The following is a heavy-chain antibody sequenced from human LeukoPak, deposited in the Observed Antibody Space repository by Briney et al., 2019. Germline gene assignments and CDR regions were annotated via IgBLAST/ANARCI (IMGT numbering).Heavy chain of an antibody. D-gene: IGHD3-9*01. J-gene: IGHJ4*02. V-gene: IGHV4-39*07. CDR3: ARMGLRYFDAFDY. CDR2: IYYSGST. Sequence: SETLSLTCTVSGGSISSSSYYWGWIRQPPGKGLEWNGSIYYSGSTYYNPSLKSRVTISVDTSKNQFSLKLSSVTAADTAVYYCARMGLRYFDAFDYWGQGTLVTVSS. CDR1: GGSISSSSYY.